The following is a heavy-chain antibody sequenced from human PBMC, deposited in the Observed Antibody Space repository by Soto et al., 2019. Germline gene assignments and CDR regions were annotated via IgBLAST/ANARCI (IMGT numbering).Heavy chain of an antibody. D-gene: IGHD3-3*01. Sequence: GGSLRLSCAASGFTFSSYSMNWVRQAPGKGLEGGSYISSSSSSIYYADSVKGRFTISRDNAKNSLYLQMDSLRAKDTAVYYCASAQFLTTVASATYWGKGTHVTVRS. V-gene: IGHV3-48*01. CDR3: ASAQFLTTVASATY. CDR1: GFTFSSYS. CDR2: ISSSSSSI. J-gene: IGHJ4*02.